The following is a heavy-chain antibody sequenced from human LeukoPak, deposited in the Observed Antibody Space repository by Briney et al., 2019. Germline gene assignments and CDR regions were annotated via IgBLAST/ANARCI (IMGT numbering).Heavy chain of an antibody. J-gene: IGHJ4*02. V-gene: IGHV3-48*03. CDR2: ISSSGSTI. CDR1: GFTFSSYE. CDR3: AVGYSGLIRGGFDY. Sequence: GGSLRLSCAASGFTFSSYEMNWVRQAPGKGLEWVSYISSSGSTIYYADSVKGRFTISRDNAKNSLYLQMNSLSAEDTAVYYCAVGYSGLIRGGFDYWGQGTLVTVSS. D-gene: IGHD5-12*01.